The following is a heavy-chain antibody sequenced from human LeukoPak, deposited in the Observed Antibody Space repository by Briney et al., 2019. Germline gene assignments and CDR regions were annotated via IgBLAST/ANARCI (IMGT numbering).Heavy chain of an antibody. CDR1: GFTFSSHE. V-gene: IGHV3-48*03. J-gene: IGHJ4*02. D-gene: IGHD1-26*01. CDR2: ITSSGSAI. CDR3: AREVVGATSEFDF. Sequence: GGSLRLSCAASGFTFSSHEMNWVRQAPGKGLEWVSYITSSGSAIYFADSVKGRFTISRDNAKNSLYLQMNSLRADDTALYYCAREVVGATSEFDFWGQGTLVTVSS.